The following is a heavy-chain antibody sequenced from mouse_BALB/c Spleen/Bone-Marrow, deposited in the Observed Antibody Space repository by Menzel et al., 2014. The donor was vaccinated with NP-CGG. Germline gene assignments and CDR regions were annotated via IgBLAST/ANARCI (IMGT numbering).Heavy chain of an antibody. Sequence: VQLQQSGAELVKPGASVKLSCTASGFNIKDTYMHWVKRRPEQGLEWIGRIDPANGNTKYDPKFQGEATITADTSSNTAYLQLSSLTSEDTAVYYCATMITDWYFDVWGAGTTVTVSS. V-gene: IGHV14-3*02. CDR1: GFNIKDTY. CDR2: IDPANGNT. J-gene: IGHJ1*01. D-gene: IGHD2-4*01. CDR3: ATMITDWYFDV.